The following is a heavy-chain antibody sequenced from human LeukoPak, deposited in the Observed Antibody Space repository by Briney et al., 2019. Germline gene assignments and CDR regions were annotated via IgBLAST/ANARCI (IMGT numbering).Heavy chain of an antibody. CDR1: GDSVSSKSAA. Sequence: SQTLSLTCAISGDSVSSKSAAWNWIRQSLSRGLEWLGRTYYRSTWYNDYAVSVKSRITIIPDTSKNQFSLQLNSVTPEDTAVYYCSRVHKAFDGARDAFDIWGQGTMVTVSS. J-gene: IGHJ3*02. CDR3: SRVHKAFDGARDAFDI. V-gene: IGHV6-1*01. CDR2: TYYRSTWYN. D-gene: IGHD3-10*01.